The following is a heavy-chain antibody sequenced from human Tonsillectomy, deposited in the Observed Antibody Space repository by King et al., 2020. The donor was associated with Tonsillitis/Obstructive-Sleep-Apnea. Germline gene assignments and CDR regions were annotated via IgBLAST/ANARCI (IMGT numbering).Heavy chain of an antibody. CDR2: INPSGGST. D-gene: IGHD5-24*01. Sequence: QLVQCGAEVKKPGASVRVSCKASGYTFTSYYMHWVRQAPGQGLEWMGTINPSGGSTIYAQKFQGRVTMTRNTSTSTAYMELSSLRSDDTAVYYCAPQVKDDYNLFCYWGQGTLVTVSS. J-gene: IGHJ4*02. CDR3: APQVKDDYNLFCY. CDR1: GYTFTSYY. V-gene: IGHV1-46*01.